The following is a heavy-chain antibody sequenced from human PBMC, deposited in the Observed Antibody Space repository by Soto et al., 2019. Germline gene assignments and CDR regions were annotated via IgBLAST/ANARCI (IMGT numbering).Heavy chain of an antibody. Sequence: SETLSLTCIVSGGSMGSYYWGWFRQPPGKGLEWIGYIYYTGTTTYHPSLKSRVTISIDTSKNQFSLKVSSVTAADTAVYYCARANYFESSGPFDYWGPGTLVTVSS. D-gene: IGHD3-22*01. J-gene: IGHJ4*02. CDR2: IYYTGTT. CDR3: ARANYFESSGPFDY. V-gene: IGHV4-59*12. CDR1: GGSMGSYY.